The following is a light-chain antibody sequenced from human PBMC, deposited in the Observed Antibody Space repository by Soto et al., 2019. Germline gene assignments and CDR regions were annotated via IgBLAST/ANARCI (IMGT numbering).Light chain of an antibody. Sequence: AIRITRSPSSFSATTGDRVTITCRASQGISSYLAWYQQKPGKGPKLLIYAASTLQSGVPSRFSGSGSGTDFTLTISCLQSEDFATYSSQQYYSYPPLTFGGGTKGGYQ. CDR3: QQYYSYPPLT. V-gene: IGKV1-8*01. CDR1: QGISSY. CDR2: AAS. J-gene: IGKJ4*01.